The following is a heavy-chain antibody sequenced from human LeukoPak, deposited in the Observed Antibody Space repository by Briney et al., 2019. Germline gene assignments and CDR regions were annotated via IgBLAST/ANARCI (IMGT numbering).Heavy chain of an antibody. V-gene: IGHV4-34*01. J-gene: IGHJ4*02. Sequence: SETLSLTCAVYGGSFSGYYWSWIRQPPGKGLEWIGEINHSGSTNYNPSLKSRVTISVDTPKNQFSLKLSSVTAADTAVYYCARGSSSWFISPYLYFDYWGQGTLVTVSS. D-gene: IGHD6-13*01. CDR2: INHSGST. CDR1: GGSFSGYY. CDR3: ARGSSSWFISPYLYFDY.